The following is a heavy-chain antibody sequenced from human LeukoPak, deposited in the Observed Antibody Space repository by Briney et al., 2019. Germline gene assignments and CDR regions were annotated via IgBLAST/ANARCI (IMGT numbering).Heavy chain of an antibody. CDR1: GFTFSSYA. J-gene: IGHJ3*02. V-gene: IGHV3-23*01. CDR2: ISGSGGST. D-gene: IGHD5-18*01. CDR3: ASGLTRGYTKGGPI. Sequence: PGGSLRLSCAASGFTFSSYAMTWVRQAPGKGLEWVSTISGSGGSTYSPGSVKGRFTISRDNAKNTLYLQMNSLRAEDTAVYYCASGLTRGYTKGGPIWGQGTMVTVSS.